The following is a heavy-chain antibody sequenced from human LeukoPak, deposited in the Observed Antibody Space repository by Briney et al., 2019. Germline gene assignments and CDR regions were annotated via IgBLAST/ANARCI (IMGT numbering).Heavy chain of an antibody. CDR2: IKQHGSEQ. CDR1: GFTFSSYW. J-gene: IGHJ4*02. D-gene: IGHD4-17*01. Sequence: PGGSLRLSCAASGFTFSSYWMSWVRRAPGKGLEWVANIKQHGSEQYYVDSVKGRFTISRDNAKNSLYLQMDSLRAEDTAVYYCATFASTARSFDYWGQGTLVTVSS. CDR3: ATFASTARSFDY. V-gene: IGHV3-7*02.